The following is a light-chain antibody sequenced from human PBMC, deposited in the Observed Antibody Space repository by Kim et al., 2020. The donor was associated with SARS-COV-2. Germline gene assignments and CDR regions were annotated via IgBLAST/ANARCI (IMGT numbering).Light chain of an antibody. CDR2: GAS. Sequence: LSPGERPTPSCRASQSVSSSYLAWYQQKPGQAPRLLIYGASSRATGIPDRFSGSGSGTDFTLTISRLEPEDFAVYYCQQYGSSQTFGQGTKVEIK. J-gene: IGKJ1*01. V-gene: IGKV3-20*01. CDR1: QSVSSSY. CDR3: QQYGSSQT.